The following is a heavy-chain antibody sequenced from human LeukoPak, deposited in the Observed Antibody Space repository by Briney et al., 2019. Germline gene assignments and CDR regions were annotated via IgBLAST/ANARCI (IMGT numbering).Heavy chain of an antibody. CDR3: AKVTSDY. V-gene: IGHV3-23*01. CDR1: GFSFNTNA. J-gene: IGHJ4*02. Sequence: PGGSLRLSCAASGFSFNTNALSWVRQARGKGLEWVSSISSGGDRTYYADSVKGRFTISRDNSKNTLSLQMNSLRAEDTALYYCAKVTSDYWGQGTLVSVSS. CDR2: ISSGGDRT. D-gene: IGHD2-21*02.